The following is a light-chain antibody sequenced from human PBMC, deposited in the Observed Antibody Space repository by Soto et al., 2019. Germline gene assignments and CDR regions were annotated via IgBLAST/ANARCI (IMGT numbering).Light chain of an antibody. Sequence: EIVLTHSPGTLSLSPGERATLSCRASQTITNNYFAWYQQKPGQAPRLVIYAASSRATGIPDRFSGSGYGTDFTITISRLEDEDVAVYYRQHNSTPTLTFGQGTKVDIK. V-gene: IGKV3-20*01. CDR1: QTITNNY. CDR2: AAS. CDR3: QHNSTPTLT. J-gene: IGKJ1*01.